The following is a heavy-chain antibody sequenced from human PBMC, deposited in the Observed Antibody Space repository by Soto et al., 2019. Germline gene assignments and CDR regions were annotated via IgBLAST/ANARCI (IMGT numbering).Heavy chain of an antibody. CDR1: GFAFSSEW. J-gene: IGHJ5*02. Sequence: EVQLVESGGGLVQPGGSLRLSCAASGFAFSSEWMHWVRQAPGKGLVWVSRIDPYDTGITYADSVKGRFTISRDNAKNTLYLQMNSLRAEDTAVYYCTSDTFGARESWGQGTLVTVSS. D-gene: IGHD2-15*01. V-gene: IGHV3-74*01. CDR3: TSDTFGARES. CDR2: IDPYDTGI.